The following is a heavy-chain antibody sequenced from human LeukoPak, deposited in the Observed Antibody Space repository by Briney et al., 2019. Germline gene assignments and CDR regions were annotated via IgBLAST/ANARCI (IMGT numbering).Heavy chain of an antibody. CDR1: GFTFSSYA. Sequence: GGSLRLSCAASGFTFSSYAMSWVRQAPGKGLEWVSVIYSGGSTYYADSVKGRFTISRDNSKNTLYLQMNSLRAEDTAVYYCATSVTPVGDAFDIWGQGTMVTVSS. J-gene: IGHJ3*02. CDR3: ATSVTPVGDAFDI. V-gene: IGHV3-53*01. CDR2: IYSGGST. D-gene: IGHD2-15*01.